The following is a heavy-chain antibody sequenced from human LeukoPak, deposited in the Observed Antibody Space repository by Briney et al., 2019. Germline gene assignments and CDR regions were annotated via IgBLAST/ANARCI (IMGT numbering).Heavy chain of an antibody. CDR2: IYYSGST. CDR1: GGSISSSSYY. Sequence: SETLSLTCTVSGGSISSSSYYWGWIRQPLGKGLEWIGYIYYSGSTNYNPSLKSRVTISVDTSKNQFSLKLSSVTAADTAVYYCARSEAEVLRYFDWLPPPFDYWGQGTLVTVSS. D-gene: IGHD3-9*01. J-gene: IGHJ4*02. CDR3: ARSEAEVLRYFDWLPPPFDY. V-gene: IGHV4-61*05.